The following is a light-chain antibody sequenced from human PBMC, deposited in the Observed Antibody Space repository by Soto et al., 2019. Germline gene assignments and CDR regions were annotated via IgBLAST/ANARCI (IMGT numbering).Light chain of an antibody. CDR3: QQYENLPT. CDR2: DAS. V-gene: IGKV1-33*01. Sequence: DSQMTQSPSSLSASVGDRITITCQASQNINNYLNWYQQKPGRAPXXLIYDASNLEAGVPSRFSGSGSGTDFTFTISRLQPEDIATDYCQQYENLPTFGQGTRREIK. J-gene: IGKJ5*01. CDR1: QNINNY.